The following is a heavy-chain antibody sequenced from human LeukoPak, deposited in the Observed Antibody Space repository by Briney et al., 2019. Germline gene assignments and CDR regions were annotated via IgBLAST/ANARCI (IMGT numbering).Heavy chain of an antibody. V-gene: IGHV3-30*04. J-gene: IGHJ4*02. CDR2: LSYDGSNK. CDR3: ARELHYDFWSGYPGTLDY. CDR1: GFSFSSYA. D-gene: IGHD3-3*01. Sequence: GGSLRLSCAASGFSFSSYAMHWVRQAPGKGLEWVAVLSYDGSNKYYADSVKGRFTISRDNSKNTLYLQMNSLRAEDTAVYYCARELHYDFWSGYPGTLDYWGQGTLVTVSS.